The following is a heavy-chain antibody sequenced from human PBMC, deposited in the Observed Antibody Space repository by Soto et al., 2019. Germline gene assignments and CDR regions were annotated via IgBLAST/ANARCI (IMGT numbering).Heavy chain of an antibody. V-gene: IGHV4-61*01. J-gene: IGHJ4*02. CDR2: TYYSGST. Sequence: SETLSLSCSGSGGSVSSGSYYGSWIRQPPGEGLEWIGYTYYSGSTNYNPSLKSRVTISLDTSKNQFSLKLSSVTAADTAVYYCAREIVGLFYFDYWGQGTPVTVSS. CDR3: AREIVGLFYFDY. D-gene: IGHD1-26*01. CDR1: GGSVSSGSYY.